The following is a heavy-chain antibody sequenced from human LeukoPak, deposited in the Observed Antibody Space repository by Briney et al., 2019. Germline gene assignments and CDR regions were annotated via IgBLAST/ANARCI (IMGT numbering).Heavy chain of an antibody. CDR1: GFTFSSYG. V-gene: IGHV3-30*18. CDR3: AKDRAVRGVIEVDY. D-gene: IGHD3-10*01. Sequence: GGSLRLSCAASGFTFSSYGMHWVRQAPGKGLEWVAVISYDGSNKYYADSVKGRFTISRDNSKNTLYLQINSLRAEDTAVYYCAKDRAVRGVIEVDYWGQGTLATVSS. CDR2: ISYDGSNK. J-gene: IGHJ4*02.